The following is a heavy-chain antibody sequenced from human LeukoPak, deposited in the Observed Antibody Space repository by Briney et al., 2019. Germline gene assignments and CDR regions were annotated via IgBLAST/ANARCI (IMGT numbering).Heavy chain of an antibody. CDR1: GGTFSSYA. J-gene: IGHJ4*02. Sequence: GASVKVSCKASGGTFSSYAISWVRQAPGQGLEWMGGIIPIFGTANYAQKFQGRVTITADESTSTAYMELSSLRSEDTAVYYCARGVPLYYDSSGYYEVVQGYFDYWGQGTLVTVSS. CDR2: IIPIFGTA. D-gene: IGHD3-22*01. CDR3: ARGVPLYYDSSGYYEVVQGYFDY. V-gene: IGHV1-69*13.